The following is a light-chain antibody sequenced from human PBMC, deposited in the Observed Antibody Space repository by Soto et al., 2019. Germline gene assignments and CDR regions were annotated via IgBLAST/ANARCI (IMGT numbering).Light chain of an antibody. CDR3: QQYDNRPSSA. V-gene: IGKV1-33*01. J-gene: IGKJ4*01. CDR1: QDIRNY. Sequence: DTQMTQSPSSVSASIGDRVTITCQASQDIRNYLNWYQQKPGRAPKLLIYDATNLETGAPSRFSGSGSGTEFSFTISSLQADDIATYYCQQYDNRPSSAFGGGTKVEIK. CDR2: DAT.